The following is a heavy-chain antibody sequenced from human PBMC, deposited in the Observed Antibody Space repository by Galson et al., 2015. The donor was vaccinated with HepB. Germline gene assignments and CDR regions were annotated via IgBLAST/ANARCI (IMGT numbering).Heavy chain of an antibody. Sequence: ETLSLTCAVDGGSFSGYYWSWIRQLPGKGLEWIGEINHSGSTNYNPSLKSRVTISVDTSKNHFSLKLNSVTAADTAVYYCARGPRISIFGEVTHKYYFDYWGQGTLVTVSS. J-gene: IGHJ4*02. D-gene: IGHD3-3*01. CDR2: INHSGST. CDR3: ARGPRISIFGEVTHKYYFDY. CDR1: GGSFSGYY. V-gene: IGHV4-34*01.